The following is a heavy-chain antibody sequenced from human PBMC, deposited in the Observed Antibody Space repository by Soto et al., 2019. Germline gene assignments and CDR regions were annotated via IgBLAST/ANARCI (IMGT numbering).Heavy chain of an antibody. CDR2: IDPSDSYT. J-gene: IGHJ6*02. D-gene: IGHD4-17*01. V-gene: IGHV5-10-1*01. CDR1: GYSFTSYW. Sequence: ESLKISCKGSGYSFTSYWISWVRQMPGKGLEWMGRIDPSDSYTNYSPSFQGHVTISADKSISTAYLQWSSLKASDTAMYYCARHSPAYGWYYYYYGMDVWGQGITVTVSS. CDR3: ARHSPAYGWYYYYYGMDV.